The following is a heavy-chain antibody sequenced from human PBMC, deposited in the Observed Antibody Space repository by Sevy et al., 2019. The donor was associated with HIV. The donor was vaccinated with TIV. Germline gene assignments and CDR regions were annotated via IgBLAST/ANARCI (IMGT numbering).Heavy chain of an antibody. CDR3: ARRRGFGELLGLGY. V-gene: IGHV1-8*01. Sequence: ASVKVSCRTSGYTFTTYDINWVRQATGQGLEWMGWMNPSRGNTGSAQTFQRRLTMTRDTSTSTAYMELSSLESQDTAVYYCARRRGFGELLGLGYWGQGTLVTVSS. J-gene: IGHJ4*02. CDR1: GYTFTTYD. D-gene: IGHD3-10*01. CDR2: MNPSRGNT.